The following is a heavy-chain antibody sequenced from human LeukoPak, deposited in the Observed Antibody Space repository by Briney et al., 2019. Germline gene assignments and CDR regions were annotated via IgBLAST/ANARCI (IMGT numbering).Heavy chain of an antibody. D-gene: IGHD6-19*01. CDR3: ARCKAVAGTINAFDF. CDR2: IYPGDSEA. CDR1: GYSFTSYW. Sequence: GESLKISCKGSGYSFTSYWIGWVRQMPGKDVEWMGIIYPGDSEARYSPSSRGQVTISADKSINTAYLQWSSLKASDTAMYYCARCKAVAGTINAFDFWGQGTMVTVSS. V-gene: IGHV5-51*01. J-gene: IGHJ3*01.